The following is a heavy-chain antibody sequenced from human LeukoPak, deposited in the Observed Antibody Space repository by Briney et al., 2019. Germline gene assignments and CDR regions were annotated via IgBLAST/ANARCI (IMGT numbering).Heavy chain of an antibody. Sequence: GSVNVSCKASGYTFTGYYMHWVRQAPGQGLEWMGWINPNSGDTNYAQKFQGRVTLTRDTSISTAYMDLSRLRSDDTAVYYCAREWGYCSGGSCYHDYWGQGTLVTVSS. CDR1: GYTFTGYY. J-gene: IGHJ4*02. CDR2: INPNSGDT. V-gene: IGHV1-2*02. CDR3: AREWGYCSGGSCYHDY. D-gene: IGHD2-15*01.